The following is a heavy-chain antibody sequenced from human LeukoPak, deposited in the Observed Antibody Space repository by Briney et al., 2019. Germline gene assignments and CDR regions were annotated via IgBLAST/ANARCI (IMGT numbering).Heavy chain of an antibody. Sequence: SETLSLTCTVSGGSISSGSYYWSWIRQPAGKGLEWIGRIYTSGSTNYNPSLKSRVTISVDTSKNQFSLKLSSVTAADTAVYYCARALWRAVAGTMGAFDIWGQGTMVTVSS. J-gene: IGHJ3*02. D-gene: IGHD6-19*01. V-gene: IGHV4-61*02. CDR1: GGSISSGSYY. CDR2: IYTSGST. CDR3: ARALWRAVAGTMGAFDI.